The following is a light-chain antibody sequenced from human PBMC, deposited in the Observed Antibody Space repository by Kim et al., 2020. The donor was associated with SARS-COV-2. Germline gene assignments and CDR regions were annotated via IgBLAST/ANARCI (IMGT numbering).Light chain of an antibody. CDR1: SLRSYY. J-gene: IGLJ2*01. CDR3: NSRDSNDNVV. CDR2: GNN. V-gene: IGLV3-19*01. Sequence: VALGQTVRITCQGDSLRSYYATWYQQQPGQAPILVIYGNNNRPSGIPDRFSGSSSGNTASLTITGTQAGDEADYYCNSRDSNDNVVFGGGTKLTVL.